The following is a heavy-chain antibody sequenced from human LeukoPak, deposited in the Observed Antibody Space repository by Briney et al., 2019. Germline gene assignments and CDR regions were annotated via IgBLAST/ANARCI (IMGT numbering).Heavy chain of an antibody. Sequence: GGSLRLSCAASGFSFSSYGMHWVRQAPGKGLEWVAVIWYDGSNRYYADSVKGRFTISRDNSKNTLYLQMNGLRAGDTAVYYCAREADIVATKTCYYGMDVWGQGTTVTVSS. J-gene: IGHJ6*02. CDR1: GFSFSSYG. V-gene: IGHV3-33*01. CDR3: AREADIVATKTCYYGMDV. D-gene: IGHD5-12*01. CDR2: IWYDGSNR.